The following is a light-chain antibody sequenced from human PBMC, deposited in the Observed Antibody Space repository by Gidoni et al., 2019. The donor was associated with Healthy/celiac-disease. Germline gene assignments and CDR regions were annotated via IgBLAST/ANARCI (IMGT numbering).Light chain of an antibody. CDR1: KLGDKY. CDR2: QDS. CDR3: QAWDSSTVV. Sequence: SSELTKPPALSVSPGQTASITCSGDKLGDKYACWYQQKPGQSPVLVIYQDSKRPSGIPERFSGSNSGNTATLTISGTQAMDEADYYCQAWDSSTVVFGGGTKLTVL. J-gene: IGLJ2*01. V-gene: IGLV3-1*01.